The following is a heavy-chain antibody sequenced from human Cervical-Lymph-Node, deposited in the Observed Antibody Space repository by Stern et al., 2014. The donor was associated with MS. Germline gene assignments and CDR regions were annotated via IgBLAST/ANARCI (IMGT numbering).Heavy chain of an antibody. V-gene: IGHV1-2*06. CDR3: AREATRIVVGIDY. CDR1: GYTFTAFF. Sequence: QVQLVQSGTKMQKPGASVRVSCKASGYTFTAFFIHWVRPVPGQGLEWMERLNPKSDDPTSAQNFQDRVTLTRDTSIGTAYLELSRLTSADTAVYYCAREATRIVVGIDYWGQGTQVTVSS. CDR2: LNPKSDDP. D-gene: IGHD3-22*01. J-gene: IGHJ4*02.